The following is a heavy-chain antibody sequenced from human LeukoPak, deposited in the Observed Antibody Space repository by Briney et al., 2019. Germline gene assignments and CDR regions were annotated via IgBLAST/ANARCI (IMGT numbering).Heavy chain of an antibody. D-gene: IGHD5-24*01. V-gene: IGHV3-66*02. CDR2: IYSGGST. Sequence: GGSLRLSCAASGFTVSSNYMSWVRQAPGKGLEWVSVIYSGGSTYYADSVKGRFTISRDNSKNTLYLQMNSLRAEDTAVYYCARGSRDGYNSRYFQHWGQGTLVTVSS. J-gene: IGHJ1*01. CDR1: GFTVSSNY. CDR3: ARGSRDGYNSRYFQH.